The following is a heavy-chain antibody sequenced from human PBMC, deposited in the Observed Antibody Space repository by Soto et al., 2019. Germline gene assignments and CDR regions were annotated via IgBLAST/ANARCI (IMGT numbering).Heavy chain of an antibody. D-gene: IGHD4-17*01. CDR3: ARGLLPTVTRGMDV. CDR1: GFTFSSYA. Sequence: GGSLRLSCAASGFTFSSYAMHWVRQAPGKGLEWVAVISHDGSNKYYADSVKGRFTISRDNSKNTLYLQMNSLRAEDTAVYYCARGLLPTVTRGMDVWGQGTTVTVSS. J-gene: IGHJ6*02. CDR2: ISHDGSNK. V-gene: IGHV3-30-3*01.